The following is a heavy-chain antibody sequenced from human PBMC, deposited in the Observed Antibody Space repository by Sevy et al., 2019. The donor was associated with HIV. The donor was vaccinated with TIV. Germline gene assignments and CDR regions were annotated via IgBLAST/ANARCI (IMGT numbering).Heavy chain of an antibody. V-gene: IGHV1-18*01. J-gene: IGHJ4*02. CDR3: ARSGSTSRYGDY. CDR2: ISAYNGNT. D-gene: IGHD2-2*01. Sequence: ASVKVSCKASGYTFTTYGISWVRQAPGQGLEWMGWISAYNGNTNYAQNLQGRVTMTTDTSTSTAYMEVRSLRSDDTAMYYCARSGSTSRYGDYWGQGTLVTVSS. CDR1: GYTFTTYG.